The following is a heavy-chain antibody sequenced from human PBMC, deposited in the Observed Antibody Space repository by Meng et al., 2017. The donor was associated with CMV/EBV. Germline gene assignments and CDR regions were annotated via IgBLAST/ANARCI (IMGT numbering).Heavy chain of an antibody. CDR1: GFSLSTSGVC. Sequence: NFKESVPTPVKPPQTLTLTCTFSGFSLSTSGVCVGWIRQPPGNALEWLALIYWDDDKRYSPSLNSRLNITKDTSKNLVVLTMTNMDPVDTATYYCAHRGSYGYHGYWGQGTLVTVSS. V-gene: IGHV2-5*02. J-gene: IGHJ4*02. CDR2: IYWDDDK. CDR3: AHRGSYGYHGY. D-gene: IGHD5-18*01.